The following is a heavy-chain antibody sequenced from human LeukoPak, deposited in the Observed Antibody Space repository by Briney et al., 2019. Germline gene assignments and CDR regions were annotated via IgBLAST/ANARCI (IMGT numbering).Heavy chain of an antibody. D-gene: IGHD2-2*01. CDR3: ARLSDSISCFGFDI. V-gene: IGHV3-7*01. CDR2: IKQDESEK. J-gene: IGHJ3*02. Sequence: PGGSLRLSCEASGFTFSSYWMSWVRQAPGKGLEWVANIKQDESEKYYVASVKGRFTISRENAKNSLYLQMNSLRAEDTAVYYCARLSDSISCFGFDIWGQGTTVTVSS. CDR1: GFTFSSYW.